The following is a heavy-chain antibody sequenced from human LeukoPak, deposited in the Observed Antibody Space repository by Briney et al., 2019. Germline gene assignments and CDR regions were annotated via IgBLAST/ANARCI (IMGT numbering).Heavy chain of an antibody. CDR3: AKTTMTSEEYSYFCMDV. Sequence: ASVKVSCKCSGFTFSSYAITWVRQVPGQGLEWMGWFITYNGNTNYAQQFQGRVTMTIDMSTSTAYMELRSLRSDDTAVYYCAKTTMTSEEYSYFCMDVWGRGTPVTVSS. CDR1: GFTFSSYA. J-gene: IGHJ6*03. CDR2: FITYNGNT. V-gene: IGHV1-18*01. D-gene: IGHD4-17*01.